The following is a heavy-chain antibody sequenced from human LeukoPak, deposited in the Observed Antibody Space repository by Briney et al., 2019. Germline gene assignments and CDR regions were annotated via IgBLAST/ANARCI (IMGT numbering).Heavy chain of an antibody. Sequence: PGGSLRLSCAAPGFTFSNAWMSWVRQAPGKGLDGVGRTISKTDGGTTDYAAPVKGRFTISRDDSKNTLYLQMNSLKTEDTGVYYCTTGVRQLWFNDAFDIWGQGTMVTVS. J-gene: IGHJ3*02. CDR2: TISKTDGGTT. V-gene: IGHV3-15*01. CDR1: GFTFSNAW. D-gene: IGHD5-18*01. CDR3: TTGVRQLWFNDAFDI.